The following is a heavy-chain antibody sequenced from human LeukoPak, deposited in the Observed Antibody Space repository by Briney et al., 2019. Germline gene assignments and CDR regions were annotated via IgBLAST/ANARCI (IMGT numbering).Heavy chain of an antibody. J-gene: IGHJ4*02. Sequence: PGGSLRLSCAASGLTFSSYWMHWVRQAPGKGLVWVSRINSDGSSTSYADSVKGRFTISRDNAKNTLFLQMDSLRAEDTAVYHCARDSGSYLQPTDYWGQGTLVTVSS. CDR2: INSDGSST. CDR3: ARDSGSYLQPTDY. CDR1: GLTFSSYW. V-gene: IGHV3-74*01. D-gene: IGHD1-26*01.